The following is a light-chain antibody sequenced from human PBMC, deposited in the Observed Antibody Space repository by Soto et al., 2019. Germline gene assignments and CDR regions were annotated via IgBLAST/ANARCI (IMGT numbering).Light chain of an antibody. V-gene: IGLV7-43*01. CDR3: LLFYGDGVV. J-gene: IGLJ2*01. CDR1: TGAVTSGYY. CDR2: STT. Sequence: QAVVTQEPSLTVSPGGTVTLTCASSTGAVTSGYYPNRFQQKPGQPPRALIYSTTYKHSWTPARFSGSLLGGKAALTLSGAQPEDEAEYYCLLFYGDGVVFGGGTKLTVL.